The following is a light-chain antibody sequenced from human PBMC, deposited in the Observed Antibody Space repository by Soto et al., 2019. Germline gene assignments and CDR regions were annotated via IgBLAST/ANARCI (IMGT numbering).Light chain of an antibody. CDR2: AAS. Sequence: DIQMTQSPSSLSASVGDRVTIPCRASQSISSYLNWYQQKPGKAPKLLIYAASSLQSGVPSRFSGSGSGTDFTLTISSLQPEDFATYYCPQSYTNLWTFGQGTKVEIK. CDR3: PQSYTNLWT. CDR1: QSISSY. J-gene: IGKJ1*01. V-gene: IGKV1-39*01.